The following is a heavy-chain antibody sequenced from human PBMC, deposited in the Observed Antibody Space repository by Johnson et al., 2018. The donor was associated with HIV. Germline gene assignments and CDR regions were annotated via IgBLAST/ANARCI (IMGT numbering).Heavy chain of an antibody. CDR1: GFTFSSYW. CDR3: AKEFRLGYPPQIDAFDI. Sequence: VQLVESGGGLVQPGGSLRLSCAVSGFTFSSYWMHWVRQAPGKGLVWVSRINSDGSSTRYADSVKGRFTISRDNAKNTLYLQMNSLRAEDTAVYYCAKEFRLGYPPQIDAFDIWGQGTMVTVSS. D-gene: IGHD3-9*01. CDR2: INSDGSST. V-gene: IGHV3-74*01. J-gene: IGHJ3*02.